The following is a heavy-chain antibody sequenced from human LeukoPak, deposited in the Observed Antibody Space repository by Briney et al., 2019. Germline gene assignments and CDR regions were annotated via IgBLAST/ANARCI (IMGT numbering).Heavy chain of an antibody. D-gene: IGHD6-13*01. CDR3: ARGFPSSSWLYYYMDV. J-gene: IGHJ6*03. V-gene: IGHV4-59*01. Sequence: SETLSLTCTVSGGSISSYYWSWIRQPPGKGLEWIGYIYYSGSTNYNPSLKSRVTISVDTSKNQFSLKLSSVTAADTAVYYCARGFPSSSWLYYYMDVWGKGTTVTISS. CDR1: GGSISSYY. CDR2: IYYSGST.